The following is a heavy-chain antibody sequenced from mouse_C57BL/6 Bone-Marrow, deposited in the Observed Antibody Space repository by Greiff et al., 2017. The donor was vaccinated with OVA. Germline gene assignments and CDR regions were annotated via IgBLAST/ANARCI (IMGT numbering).Heavy chain of an antibody. CDR1: GFTFSSYA. V-gene: IGHV5-4*01. CDR2: ISDGGSYT. J-gene: IGHJ4*01. D-gene: IGHD1-1*01. Sequence: EVQVVESGGGLVKPGGSLKLSCAASGFTFSSYAMSWVRQTPEKRLEWVATISDGGSYTYYPDNVKGRFTISRDNAKNNLYLQMSHLKSEDTAMYYCARDEVVATDYAMDYWGQGTSVTVSS. CDR3: ARDEVVATDYAMDY.